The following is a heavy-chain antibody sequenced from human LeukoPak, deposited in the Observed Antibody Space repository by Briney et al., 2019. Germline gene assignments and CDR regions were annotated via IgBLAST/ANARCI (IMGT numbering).Heavy chain of an antibody. CDR1: GYSFTGSA. J-gene: IGHJ4*02. CDR3: ARALDSLGGLSLPDY. CDR2: IHPSTGNP. V-gene: IGHV7-4-1*02. Sequence: GASVKVSCKASGYSFTGSAMNWVRQAPGQGLEWMGWIHPSTGNPAYAPGFRGRFVFSLDTSVTTTYLQISSLKAEDTAVYFCARALDSLGGLSLPDYWGQGTLVAVSS. D-gene: IGHD3-16*02.